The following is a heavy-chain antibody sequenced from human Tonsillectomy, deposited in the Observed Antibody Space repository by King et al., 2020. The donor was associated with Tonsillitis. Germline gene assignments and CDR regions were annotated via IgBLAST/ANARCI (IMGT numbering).Heavy chain of an antibody. Sequence: DVQLVESGGGLIQPGGSLRLSCAASGFTVSSNYMSWVRQAPGKGLEWVSVIYSGGSTYYADSVKGRFTISRDNSKNTLYLQMNSLRAEDTAVYYCASSGCGGDCYPGAFDDYWGQGTLVTVSS. J-gene: IGHJ4*02. D-gene: IGHD2-21*02. CDR1: GFTVSSNY. V-gene: IGHV3-53*01. CDR2: IYSGGST. CDR3: ASSGCGGDCYPGAFDDY.